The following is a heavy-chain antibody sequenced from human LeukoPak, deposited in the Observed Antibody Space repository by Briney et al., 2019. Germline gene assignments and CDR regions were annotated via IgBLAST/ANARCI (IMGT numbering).Heavy chain of an antibody. CDR1: GFTFRSYW. Sequence: PGGSLRLSCAASGFTFRSYWMSWVRQAPGKGLEWVANIKQDGSEKYYVDSVRGRFTISRDNSKNTLYLQMNSLRAEDTAVYYCARGASGSRPYSGGAPYFDYWGQGTLVTVSS. CDR3: ARGASGSRPYSGGAPYFDY. V-gene: IGHV3-7*02. J-gene: IGHJ4*02. CDR2: IKQDGSEK. D-gene: IGHD1-26*01.